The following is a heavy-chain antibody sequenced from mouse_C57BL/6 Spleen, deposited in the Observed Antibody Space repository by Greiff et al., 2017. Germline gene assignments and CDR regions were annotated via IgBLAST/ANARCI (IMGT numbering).Heavy chain of an antibody. D-gene: IGHD1-1*01. CDR2: ISYSGST. CDR3: ARGPPYYYGSSDWYFDV. CDR1: GYSITSGYD. J-gene: IGHJ1*03. Sequence: EVQGVESGPGMVKPSQSLSLTCTVTGYSITSGYDWHWIRHFPGNKLEWMGYISYSGSTNYNPSLKSRISITHDTSKNHFFLKLNSVTTEDTATYYCARGPPYYYGSSDWYFDVWGTGTTVTVSS. V-gene: IGHV3-1*01.